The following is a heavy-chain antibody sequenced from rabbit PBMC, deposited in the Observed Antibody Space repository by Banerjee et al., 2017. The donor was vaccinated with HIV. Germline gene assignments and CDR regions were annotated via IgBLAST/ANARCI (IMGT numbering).Heavy chain of an antibody. CDR2: IDTGDDSS. CDR3: ARDLAGVIGWNFNL. D-gene: IGHD4-1*01. J-gene: IGHJ4*01. Sequence: QSLEESGGGLVKPGGTLTLTCTASGIDFNYNYWICWVRQAPGKGLELIACIDTGDDSSYYVSWAKGRFTISKTSSPTVTLQMTSLTAADTATYFCARDLAGVIGWNFNLWGQGTLVTVS. CDR1: GIDFNYNYW. V-gene: IGHV1S40*01.